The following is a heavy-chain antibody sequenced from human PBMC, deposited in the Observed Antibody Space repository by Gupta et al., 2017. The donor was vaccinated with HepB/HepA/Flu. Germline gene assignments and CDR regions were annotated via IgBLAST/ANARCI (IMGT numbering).Heavy chain of an antibody. CDR1: GGSISSYY. Sequence: QVQLQASGPGLVKPSEPLSLTCTVSGGSISSYYWSWIRQPAGKGLEWIGRIYTSGSTNYNPSLKSRATMSVDTSKNQFSLKLSSVTAADTAVYYCARAPRGYYDSSGYAGTHCDYWVQGTLVTVSA. V-gene: IGHV4-4*07. CDR3: ARAPRGYYDSSGYAGTHCDY. CDR2: IYTSGST. J-gene: IGHJ4*02. D-gene: IGHD3-22*01.